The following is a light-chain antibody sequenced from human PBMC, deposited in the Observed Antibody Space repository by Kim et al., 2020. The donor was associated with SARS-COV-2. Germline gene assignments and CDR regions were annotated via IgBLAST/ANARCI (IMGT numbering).Light chain of an antibody. Sequence: EIVLTQSPGTLSLSPGDRATLSCRASQSVYSNYLAWYQQKPGQAPRLLIYAASSRATGIPDRFSGSGSGTDFTLTIRRLQPEDFAVYYCQQYGNSWTFGQGTQVDIK. CDR2: AAS. J-gene: IGKJ1*01. CDR3: QQYGNSWT. CDR1: QSVYSNY. V-gene: IGKV3-20*01.